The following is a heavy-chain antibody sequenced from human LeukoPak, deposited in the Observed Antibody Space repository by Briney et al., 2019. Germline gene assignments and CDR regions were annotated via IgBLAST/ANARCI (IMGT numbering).Heavy chain of an antibody. CDR3: AKDSSGYYLDY. Sequence: PGGFLRLSCAASGFTFSSYGMHWVRQAPGKGLEWVAVIWYDGSNKYYADSVKGRFTISRDNSTNTLYLQMNSLRAEDTAVYYCAKDSSGYYLDYWGQGTLVTVSS. J-gene: IGHJ4*02. V-gene: IGHV3-33*06. CDR2: IWYDGSNK. D-gene: IGHD3-22*01. CDR1: GFTFSSYG.